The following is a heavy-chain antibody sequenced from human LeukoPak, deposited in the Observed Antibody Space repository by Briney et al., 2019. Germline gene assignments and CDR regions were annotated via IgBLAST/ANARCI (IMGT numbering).Heavy chain of an antibody. CDR1: GYTFTSYG. Sequence: VASVKVSCKASGYTFTSYGISWVRQAPGQGLEWMGWISAYNGNTNYAQKLQGRVTSTRNTSTGTAYMELSSLTAADTAVYYCARGGYYGSGNDFRFDPWGQGTLVTVSS. CDR3: ARGGYYGSGNDFRFDP. J-gene: IGHJ5*02. CDR2: ISAYNGNT. D-gene: IGHD3-10*01. V-gene: IGHV1-18*01.